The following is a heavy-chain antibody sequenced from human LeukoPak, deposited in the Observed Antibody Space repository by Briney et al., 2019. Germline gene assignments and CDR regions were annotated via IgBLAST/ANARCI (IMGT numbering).Heavy chain of an antibody. CDR3: AREVVVPAAIDGYYYGMDV. J-gene: IGHJ6*02. D-gene: IGHD2-2*01. CDR2: INPNSGGT. Sequence: ASVKVSCKASGYTFTGYYMHWARQAPGQGLEWMGWINPNSGGTNYAQKFQGRVTMTRDTSISTAYMELSRLRSDDTAVYYCAREVVVPAAIDGYYYGMDVWGQGTTVTVSS. CDR1: GYTFTGYY. V-gene: IGHV1-2*02.